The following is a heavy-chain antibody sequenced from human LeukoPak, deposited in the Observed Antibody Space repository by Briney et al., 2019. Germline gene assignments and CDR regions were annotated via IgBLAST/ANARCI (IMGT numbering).Heavy chain of an antibody. CDR1: GGTFSSYA. CDR3: ARDHGYCSGGSCYSYSSGGTTWFDP. Sequence: GASVKVSCKASGGTFSSYAISWVRQAPGQGLEWMGRIIPILGIANYAQKFQGRVTITADKSTSTAYMELSSLRSEDTAVYYCARDHGYCSGGSCYSYSSGGTTWFDPWGQGTLVTVSS. CDR2: IIPILGIA. J-gene: IGHJ5*02. V-gene: IGHV1-69*04. D-gene: IGHD2-15*01.